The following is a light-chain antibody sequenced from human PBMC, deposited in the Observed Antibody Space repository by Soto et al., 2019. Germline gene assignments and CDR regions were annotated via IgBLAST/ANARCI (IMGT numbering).Light chain of an antibody. J-gene: IGKJ1*01. V-gene: IGKV3-20*01. Sequence: EIVLTQSPGTLSLSPGERATLSCRASQSVSSSYLAWYQQKPGQAPRLLIYGASSRATGIPDRFSGSGSGTDLTLTISRLEPQDFAVYYCQQYGSSLWTFGKRTKVDI. CDR2: GAS. CDR1: QSVSSSY. CDR3: QQYGSSLWT.